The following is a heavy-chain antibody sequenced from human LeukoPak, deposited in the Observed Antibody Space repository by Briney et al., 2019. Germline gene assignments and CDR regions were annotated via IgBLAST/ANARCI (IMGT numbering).Heavy chain of an antibody. Sequence: QAGGSLRLSCVASGFTFSSYWMHWVRQAPRKGLVWVSRINGDGRNINYADSVRGRFTISRDNSKNTLYLQMNSLRAEDTAVYYCARPIAAAGTGGDFDYWGQGTLVTVSS. D-gene: IGHD6-13*01. CDR1: GFTFSSYW. J-gene: IGHJ4*02. CDR2: INGDGRNI. CDR3: ARPIAAAGTGGDFDY. V-gene: IGHV3-74*01.